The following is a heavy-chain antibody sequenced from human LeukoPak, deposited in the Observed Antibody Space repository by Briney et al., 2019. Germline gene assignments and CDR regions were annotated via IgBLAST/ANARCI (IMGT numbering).Heavy chain of an antibody. CDR1: GYTFTSYG. J-gene: IGHJ4*02. CDR2: ISAYNGNT. CDR3: ARERIMITFGGAYYFDY. V-gene: IGHV1-18*01. Sequence: GASVKVSCKASGYTFTSYGISWVRQAPGQGLEWMGWISAYNGNTNYAPKLQGRVTMTTDTSTSTAYMELRSLRSDDTAVYYCARERIMITFGGAYYFDYWGQGTLVTVSS. D-gene: IGHD3-16*01.